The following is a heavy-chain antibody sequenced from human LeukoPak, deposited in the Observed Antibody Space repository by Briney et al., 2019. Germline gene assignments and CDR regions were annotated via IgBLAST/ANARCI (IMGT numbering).Heavy chain of an antibody. V-gene: IGHV3-48*03. CDR2: ISSSGSTI. J-gene: IGHJ6*03. CDR3: ARAMGYCSSTSCYTIYYYYYMDV. CDR1: GFTFSSYE. D-gene: IGHD2-2*02. Sequence: QAGGSLRLSCAASGFTFSSYEMNWVRQAPGKGLEWVSYISSSGSTIYYADSVKGRFTISRDNAKNSLYLQMNSLRAEDTAVYYCARAMGYCSSTSCYTIYYYYYMDVWGKGTTVTVSS.